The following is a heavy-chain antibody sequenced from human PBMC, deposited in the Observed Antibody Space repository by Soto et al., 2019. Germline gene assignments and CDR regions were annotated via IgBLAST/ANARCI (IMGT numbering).Heavy chain of an antibody. Sequence: GESLKISCKGSGYSFTNHLIGWARQMPGKALEWMGNIYPGDSDSRYSPSFQGQVTISADKSICTAYLQWSSLKASDTAMYYCARYSYGNQKYYDYGMDVWGQGTTVTVSS. J-gene: IGHJ6*02. D-gene: IGHD5-18*01. V-gene: IGHV5-51*01. CDR2: IYPGDSDS. CDR1: GYSFTNHL. CDR3: ARYSYGNQKYYDYGMDV.